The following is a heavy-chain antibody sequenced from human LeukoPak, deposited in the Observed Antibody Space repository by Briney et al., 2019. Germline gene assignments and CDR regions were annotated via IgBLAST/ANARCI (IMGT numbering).Heavy chain of an antibody. CDR3: ARVGADYDILTGYDY. Sequence: GGALKIYCQGSGCSLRSHWMGRVRQVPGEGLEGMGIISPDDADTRYSPSFQGQVTTSADRSTNTAYLQCTSLTASGTAMYYCARVGADYDILTGYDYWGQGTLVTVSS. D-gene: IGHD3-9*01. CDR2: ISPDDADT. J-gene: IGHJ4*02. V-gene: IGHV5-51*01. CDR1: GCSLRSHW.